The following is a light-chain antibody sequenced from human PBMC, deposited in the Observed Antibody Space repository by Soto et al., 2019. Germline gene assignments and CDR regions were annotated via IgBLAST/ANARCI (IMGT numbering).Light chain of an antibody. CDR3: QQSYSTPPT. CDR2: DVS. Sequence: TQAPDTLAVAPGEVATLAGLASQSIGDSLAWYQQKPGKAPYLLISDVSSLERGVPSRFSGSGSGTEFTLTISSLQPEDFATYYCQQSYSTPPTFGQGTKVDIK. J-gene: IGKJ1*01. CDR1: QSIGDS. V-gene: IGKV1-39*01.